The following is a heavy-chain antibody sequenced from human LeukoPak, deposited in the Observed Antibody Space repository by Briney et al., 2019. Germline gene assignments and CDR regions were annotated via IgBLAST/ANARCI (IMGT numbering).Heavy chain of an antibody. Sequence: PGGSLRLSCAASGFTVSSNYMSWVRQAPGKGLEWVSVIYSGGSTYYADSVKGRFTISRDNSKNTLYLQMNSLRAEDTAVYYCARSLLGVFDYWGQRTLVTVSS. V-gene: IGHV3-66*02. J-gene: IGHJ4*02. CDR1: GFTVSSNY. D-gene: IGHD2-8*02. CDR2: IYSGGST. CDR3: ARSLLGVFDY.